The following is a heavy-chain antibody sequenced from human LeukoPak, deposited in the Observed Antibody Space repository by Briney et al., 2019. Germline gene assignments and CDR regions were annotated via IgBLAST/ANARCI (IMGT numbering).Heavy chain of an antibody. J-gene: IGHJ1*01. Sequence: ASVKVSCKASGYTFTGYYMHWVRQAPGQRLEWMGWINPNSGGTNYAQKFQGRVTMTRDTSISTAYMELSRLRSDDTAVYYCARDPHYYDSSGYFEYFQHWGQGTLVTVSS. V-gene: IGHV1-2*02. CDR3: ARDPHYYDSSGYFEYFQH. CDR2: INPNSGGT. D-gene: IGHD3-22*01. CDR1: GYTFTGYY.